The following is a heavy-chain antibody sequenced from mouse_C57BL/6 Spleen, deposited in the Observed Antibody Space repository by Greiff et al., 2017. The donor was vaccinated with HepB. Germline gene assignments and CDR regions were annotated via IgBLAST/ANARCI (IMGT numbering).Heavy chain of an antibody. CDR3: ARGITTEGMDY. D-gene: IGHD1-1*01. Sequence: QVQLQQPGAELVMPGASVKLSCKASGYTFTSYWMHWVKQRPGQGLEWIGEIDPSDSYTNYNQKFKGKSTSTVDKSSSTAYMQLSSLTSEDSAVYYCARGITTEGMDYWGQGTSVTVSS. J-gene: IGHJ4*01. CDR1: GYTFTSYW. CDR2: IDPSDSYT. V-gene: IGHV1-69*01.